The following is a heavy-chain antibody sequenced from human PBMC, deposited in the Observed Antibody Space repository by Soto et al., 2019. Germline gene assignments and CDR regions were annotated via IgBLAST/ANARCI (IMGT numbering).Heavy chain of an antibody. CDR1: GDTFSSYT. CDR2: LIPVLGVT. V-gene: IGHV1-69*02. J-gene: IGHJ6*02. D-gene: IGHD2-21*02. CDR3: ARRRYCGVACYTQYYYGIDV. Sequence: QVQLVQSGPAVKKPGSSVRISCRSGGDTFSSYTVSWVRQTPGQGLEWMGRLIPVLGVTNYSRKFKGRMTSTADKSKTSAHMELSGLKSEDTARYYCARRRYCGVACYTQYYYGIDVWGQGTSVIVSS.